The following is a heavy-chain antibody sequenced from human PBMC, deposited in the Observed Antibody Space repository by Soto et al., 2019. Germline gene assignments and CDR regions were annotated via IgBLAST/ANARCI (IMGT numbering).Heavy chain of an antibody. J-gene: IGHJ5*01. Sequence: QITLKESGPPLVTPTQTLTLTCTFSGFSLTTTGLGVAWIRQPPGKALEWLALISWNDEKRYRPSLRSRLTITKDTSKNQVVLTMTDMDPVDTATYYCAHEGFGSDNWFDAWGQGTLVIVSS. D-gene: IGHD3-10*01. CDR2: ISWNDEK. CDR3: AHEGFGSDNWFDA. V-gene: IGHV2-5*01. CDR1: GFSLTTTGLG.